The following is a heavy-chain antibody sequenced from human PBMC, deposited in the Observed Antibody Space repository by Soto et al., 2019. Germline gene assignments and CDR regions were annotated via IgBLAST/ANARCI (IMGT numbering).Heavy chain of an antibody. CDR1: GFTFSSYS. CDR3: ARRGITGTTWAFDI. V-gene: IGHV3-21*01. J-gene: IGHJ3*02. D-gene: IGHD1-7*01. Sequence: EVQLVESGGGLVKPGGSLRLSCAASGFTFSSYSMNWVRQAPGKGLEWVSSISSSSSYTNYADSVKGRFTISRDNAKNSLYLQMNSLRAEDTAVYYCARRGITGTTWAFDIWGQGTMVTVSS. CDR2: ISSSSSYT.